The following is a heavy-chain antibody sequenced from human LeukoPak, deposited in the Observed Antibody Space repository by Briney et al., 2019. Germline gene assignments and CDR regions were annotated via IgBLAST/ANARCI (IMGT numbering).Heavy chain of an antibody. CDR3: AMRDRGATPY. J-gene: IGHJ4*02. D-gene: IGHD1-26*01. V-gene: IGHV4-59*12. CDR1: GGSISSYY. CDR2: IYYSGST. Sequence: SETLSLTCTVSGGSISSYYWSWIRQPPGKGLEWIGYIYYSGSTNYNPSLKSRVTISVDKSKNQFSLKLSSVTAADTAVYYCAMRDRGATPYWGQGTLVTVSS.